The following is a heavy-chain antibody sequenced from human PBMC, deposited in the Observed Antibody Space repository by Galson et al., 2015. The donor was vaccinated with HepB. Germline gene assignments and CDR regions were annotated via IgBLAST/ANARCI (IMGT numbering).Heavy chain of an antibody. V-gene: IGHV3-30-3*01. CDR2: ISYDGSNK. Sequence: SLRLSCAASGFTFSSYAMHWVRQAPGKGLEWVAVISYDGSNKYYADSVKGRFTISRDNSKNTLYLQMNSLRAEDTAVYYCARDSASSIHYYDSSGYFDYWGQGTLVTVSS. J-gene: IGHJ4*02. CDR1: GFTFSSYA. CDR3: ARDSASSIHYYDSSGYFDY. D-gene: IGHD3-22*01.